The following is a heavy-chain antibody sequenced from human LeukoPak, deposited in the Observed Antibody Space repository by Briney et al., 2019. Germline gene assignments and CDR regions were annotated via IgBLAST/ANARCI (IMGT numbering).Heavy chain of an antibody. CDR2: ISAYNGNT. Sequence: ASVKVSCKASGYTFPRYGISWVRQAPGQGPEWMGWISAYNGNTNYAQKLQGRVTMTTDTSTRTAYMALRSLRSDDTAVYYCAKGRGLVCDYDYGKDVWRQGTTVTVSS. J-gene: IGHJ6*02. D-gene: IGHD5-12*01. V-gene: IGHV1-18*01. CDR3: AKGRGLVCDYDYGKDV. CDR1: GYTFPRYG.